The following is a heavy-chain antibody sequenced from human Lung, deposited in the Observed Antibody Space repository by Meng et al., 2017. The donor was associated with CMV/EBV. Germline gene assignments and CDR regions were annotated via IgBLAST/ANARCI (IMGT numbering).Heavy chain of an antibody. Sequence: QITLKESGPTLVKPTQTLTLTCTFSGFSLTTNGVGVGWIRQPPGKALEWLALIYWDDDKRYNPSLDHRLTITKDTSKNQVVLTMTNVDPEDTATYYCARRHLWSEEGVGWFDPWGQGTLVTVSS. CDR2: IYWDDDK. D-gene: IGHD3-10*01. J-gene: IGHJ5*02. V-gene: IGHV2-5*02. CDR1: GFSLTTNGVG. CDR3: ARRHLWSEEGVGWFDP.